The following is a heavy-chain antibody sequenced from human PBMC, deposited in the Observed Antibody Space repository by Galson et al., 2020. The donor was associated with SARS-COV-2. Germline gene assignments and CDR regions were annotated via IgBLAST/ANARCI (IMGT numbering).Heavy chain of an antibody. CDR2: INHSGST. V-gene: IGHV4-34*01. CDR1: GGSFSGYY. CDR3: ARVARTSKVRGFLDY. D-gene: IGHD3-10*01. J-gene: IGHJ4*02. Sequence: SLTCAVYGGSFSGYYWSWIRQPPGKGLEWIGEINHSGSTNYNPSLKSRVTISVDTSKNQFSLKLSSVTAADTAVYYCARVARTSKVRGFLDYWGQGTLVTVSS.